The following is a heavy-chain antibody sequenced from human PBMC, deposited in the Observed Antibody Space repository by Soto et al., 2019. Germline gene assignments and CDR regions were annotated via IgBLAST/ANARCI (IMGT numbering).Heavy chain of an antibody. CDR1: GITSSAYS. CDR3: AIIAYGSGTYLSAP. CDR2: IDFSSTTI. J-gene: IGHJ5*02. Sequence: GGSLRLSCEVSGITSSAYSLNWVRQAPGKGLEWVSYIDFSSTTIYYADSVKGRFTISRDRKSLNLQMNSVRDEDTAVYYCAIIAYGSGTYLSAPWGQGTLVTVSS. V-gene: IGHV3-48*02. D-gene: IGHD3-10*01.